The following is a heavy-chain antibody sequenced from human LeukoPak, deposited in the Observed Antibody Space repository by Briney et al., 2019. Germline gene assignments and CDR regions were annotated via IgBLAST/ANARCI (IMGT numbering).Heavy chain of an antibody. CDR2: ITSSSTYI. CDR1: GFTVSSNY. V-gene: IGHV3-21*01. D-gene: IGHD6-13*01. Sequence: GGSLRLSCAASGFTVSSNYMSWVRQAPGKGLEWVSSITSSSTYIYYADSMKGRFTISRDNAKNSLYLQMNSLRAEDMAVYYCARDYDGSSWYYYYYMDVWGKGTTVTISS. CDR3: ARDYDGSSWYYYYYMDV. J-gene: IGHJ6*03.